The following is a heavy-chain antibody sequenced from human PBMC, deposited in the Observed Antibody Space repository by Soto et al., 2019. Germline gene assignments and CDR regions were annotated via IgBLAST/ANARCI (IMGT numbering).Heavy chain of an antibody. CDR2: IYHSGST. Sequence: SETLSLTCAVSGGSISSGGYSWSWIRQPPGKGLEWIGYIYHSGSTYYNPSLKSRVTISVDRPKNQFSLKLSSVTAADTAVYYCARYCSSTSCHYFDYWGQGTLVTVSS. CDR3: ARYCSSTSCHYFDY. J-gene: IGHJ4*02. V-gene: IGHV4-30-2*01. CDR1: GGSISSGGYS. D-gene: IGHD2-2*01.